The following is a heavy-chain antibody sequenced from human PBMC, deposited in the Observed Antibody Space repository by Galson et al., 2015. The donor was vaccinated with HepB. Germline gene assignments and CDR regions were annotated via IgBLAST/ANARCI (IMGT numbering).Heavy chain of an antibody. CDR1: GFTFSGSA. J-gene: IGHJ4*02. D-gene: IGHD2-2*01. CDR3: TRLGDLSGYSSS. Sequence: SLRLSCAASGFTFSGSAIHWVRQASGKGPEWVGRIRSKASGHATEYTASLKGRFTISRDDSKNTAYLHMNGLKIEDTAVYYCTRLGDLSGYSSSWGQGTLVTVSS. CDR2: IRSKASGHAT. V-gene: IGHV3-73*01.